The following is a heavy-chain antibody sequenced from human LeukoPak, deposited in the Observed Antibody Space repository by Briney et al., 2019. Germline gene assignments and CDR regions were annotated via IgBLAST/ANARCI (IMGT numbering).Heavy chain of an antibody. J-gene: IGHJ4*02. CDR3: ARGNGEGGSRDY. D-gene: IGHD1-26*01. Sequence: PSETLSLTCAVYGGSFSGYYWSWIRQPPGKGLEWIGEINHSGSTNYNPSLKSRVTISVDTSKNQFSLKLSSVTAADTAVYYCARGNGEGGSRDYWAREPWSPSPQ. CDR2: INHSGST. V-gene: IGHV4-34*01. CDR1: GGSFSGYY.